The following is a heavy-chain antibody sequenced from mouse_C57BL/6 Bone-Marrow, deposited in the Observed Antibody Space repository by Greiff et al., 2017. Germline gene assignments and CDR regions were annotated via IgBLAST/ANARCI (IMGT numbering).Heavy chain of an antibody. Sequence: EVQGVESGGGLVQPGGSLSLSCAASGFTFTDYYMSWVRQPPGKALEWLGFIRNKANGYTTKYSASVKGRFTVSRANSQSILYLQMNALRAEDSATYDCARYDCNWDVAYWGQGTLVTVSA. CDR2: IRNKANGYTT. J-gene: IGHJ3*01. D-gene: IGHD4-1*01. CDR3: ARYDCNWDVAY. V-gene: IGHV7-3*01. CDR1: GFTFTDYY.